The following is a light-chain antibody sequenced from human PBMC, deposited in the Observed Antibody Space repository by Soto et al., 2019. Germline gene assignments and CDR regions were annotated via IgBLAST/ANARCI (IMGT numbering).Light chain of an antibody. CDR1: QSVSSSF. CDR3: QQYDSSPWP. Sequence: EIVLTQSPGTLSLSPGERATLSCRASQSVSSSFLAWYQQKPGQAPRPLIYGASSRATGIPDRFSGSGSGTDFTLTISRLEPDDFAVYYCQQYDSSPWPFGQGTKVEIK. CDR2: GAS. J-gene: IGKJ1*01. V-gene: IGKV3-20*01.